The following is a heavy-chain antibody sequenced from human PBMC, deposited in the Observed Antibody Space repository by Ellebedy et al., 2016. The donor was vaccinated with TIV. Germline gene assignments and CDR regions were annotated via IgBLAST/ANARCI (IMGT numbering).Heavy chain of an antibody. J-gene: IGHJ6*02. CDR2: INPSGGST. CDR3: AIVYYVPYV. Sequence: ASVKVSCKASGYTFINYYMHWVRQAPGQGLEWMGVINPSGGSTTYAQKFQGRITMTRDTSTSTVYMELSSLRSEDTAVYYCAIVYYVPYVWGQGTTVTVSS. V-gene: IGHV1-46*01. D-gene: IGHD3-10*02. CDR1: GYTFINYY.